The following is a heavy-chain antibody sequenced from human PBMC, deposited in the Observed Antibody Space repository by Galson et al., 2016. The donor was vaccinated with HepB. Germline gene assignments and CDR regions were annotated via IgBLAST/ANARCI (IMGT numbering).Heavy chain of an antibody. CDR2: INHRGRT. CDR1: GGPFSSYL. J-gene: IGHJ3*01. Sequence: SETLSLTCAVYGGPFSSYLWSWIRQPPGKGLEWIGEINHRGRTNYNPSLKSRLTISVDMFKNHFSLKLSSVTAADTAIYYCASIVGYCSGGNFYFPWGQGTNVTVS. CDR3: ASIVGYCSGGNFYFP. D-gene: IGHD2-15*01. V-gene: IGHV4-34*01.